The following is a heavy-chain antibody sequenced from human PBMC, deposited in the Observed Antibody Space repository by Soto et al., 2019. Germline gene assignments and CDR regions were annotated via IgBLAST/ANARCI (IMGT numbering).Heavy chain of an antibody. Sequence: PCWCLRLSCAACGVSLSSYAMSWVRQTPGKGLEWVSAISGSGGSTYYADSVKGRFTISRDNSKNTLYLQMNSLRAEDTAVYYCAETAAYYYDSSGSHYWGQGTLVTVSS. CDR3: AETAAYYYDSSGSHY. CDR2: ISGSGGST. CDR1: GVSLSSYA. D-gene: IGHD3-22*01. J-gene: IGHJ4*02. V-gene: IGHV3-23*01.